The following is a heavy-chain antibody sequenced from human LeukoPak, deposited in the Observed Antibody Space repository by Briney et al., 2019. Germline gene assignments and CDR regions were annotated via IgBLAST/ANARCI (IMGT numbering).Heavy chain of an antibody. J-gene: IGHJ4*02. CDR2: ISWNSGSI. Sequence: GGSLRLSCAASGFTFSSYAMHWVRQAPGKGLEWVSGISWNSGSIGYADSVKGRFTISRDNAKNSLYLQMNSLRAEDTALYYCAKVSASGWYFDYWGQGTLVTVSS. CDR1: GFTFSSYA. CDR3: AKVSASGWYFDY. V-gene: IGHV3-9*01. D-gene: IGHD6-19*01.